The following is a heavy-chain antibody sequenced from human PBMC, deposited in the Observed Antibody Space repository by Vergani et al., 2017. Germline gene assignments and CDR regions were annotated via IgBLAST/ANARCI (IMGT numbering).Heavy chain of an antibody. CDR3: ARDNDYYVLNWFDH. Sequence: VQLVESGGGVVQPGRSLRLSCAASGFTFSSYAMHWVRQAPGKGLEWVAVISYDGSNKYYADSVKGRFTISRDNSKNTLYLQMNSLRAEDTAVYYCARDNDYYVLNWFDHWGQGTLVTVSS. D-gene: IGHD3-10*02. V-gene: IGHV3-30*04. J-gene: IGHJ5*02. CDR1: GFTFSSYA. CDR2: ISYDGSNK.